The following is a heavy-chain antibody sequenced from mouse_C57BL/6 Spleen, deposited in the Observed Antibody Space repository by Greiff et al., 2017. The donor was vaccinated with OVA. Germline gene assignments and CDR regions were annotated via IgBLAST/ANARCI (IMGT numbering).Heavy chain of an antibody. D-gene: IGHD2-1*01. Sequence: EVQLVESGGGLVQPGGSLKLSCAASGFTFSDYYMYWVRQTPEKRLEWVAYISNGGGSTYYPDTVKGRFTISRDNAKNTLYLQMSRLKSEDTAMYYCARRGKSYAMDYWGQGTSVTVSS. CDR3: ARRGKSYAMDY. CDR2: ISNGGGST. J-gene: IGHJ4*01. V-gene: IGHV5-12*01. CDR1: GFTFSDYY.